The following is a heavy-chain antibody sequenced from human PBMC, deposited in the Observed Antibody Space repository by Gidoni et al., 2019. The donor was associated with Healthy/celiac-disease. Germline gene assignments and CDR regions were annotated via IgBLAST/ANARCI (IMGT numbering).Heavy chain of an antibody. CDR1: GFTFRSYS. Sequence: EVQLVESGGGLVKPGGSLRPSGAASGFTFRSYSMNWVRQAPGKGLEWVSSISSSSSYIYYADSVKGRFTISRDNAKNSLYLQMNSLRAEDTAVYYCAREDTAMVLGSAFDIWGQGTMVTVSS. J-gene: IGHJ3*02. D-gene: IGHD5-18*01. CDR2: ISSSSSYI. CDR3: AREDTAMVLGSAFDI. V-gene: IGHV3-21*01.